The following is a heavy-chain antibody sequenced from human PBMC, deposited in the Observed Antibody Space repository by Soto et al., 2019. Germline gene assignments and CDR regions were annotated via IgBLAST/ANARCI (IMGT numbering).Heavy chain of an antibody. V-gene: IGHV1-3*01. CDR2: INAGNGNT. Sequence: QVQLVQSGAEVKKPGASVKVSCKASGYTFTSYAMHWVRQAPGQRLEWMGWINAGNGNTKYSQKFQGRVTITRDTSASTAYMELSSLRSEDTAVYYCAREPPGSGSYNYWGQGTLVTVSS. CDR3: AREPPGSGSYNY. CDR1: GYTFTSYA. D-gene: IGHD3-10*01. J-gene: IGHJ4*02.